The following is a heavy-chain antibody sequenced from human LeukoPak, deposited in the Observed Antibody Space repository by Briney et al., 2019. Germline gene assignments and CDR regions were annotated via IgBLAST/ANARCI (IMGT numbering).Heavy chain of an antibody. V-gene: IGHV4-34*01. CDR3: ASYGDYYFDY. D-gene: IGHD4-17*01. CDR1: GGSFSGYY. Sequence: SETLSLTCAVYGGSFSGYYWSWIRQPPGKGLEWIGEINHSGSTNYNPSLKSRVTISVDTSKNQFSLKLSSVTAADTAVYYCASYGDYYFDYRGQGTLVTVSS. J-gene: IGHJ4*02. CDR2: INHSGST.